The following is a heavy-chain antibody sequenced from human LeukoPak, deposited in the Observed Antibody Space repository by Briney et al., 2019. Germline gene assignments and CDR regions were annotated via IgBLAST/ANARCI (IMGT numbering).Heavy chain of an antibody. CDR3: ARGGIAVAGLDY. D-gene: IGHD6-19*01. Sequence: LSQTLSLTCAISGDSFSSNIATWNWIRQSPSRGLEWLGRIYYRSKWYNEYAVSVKSRITINPDTSKNQFTLQLNSVTPEDTAVYYCARGGIAVAGLDYWGQGTLVTVSS. V-gene: IGHV6-1*01. J-gene: IGHJ4*02. CDR2: IYYRSKWYN. CDR1: GDSFSSNIAT.